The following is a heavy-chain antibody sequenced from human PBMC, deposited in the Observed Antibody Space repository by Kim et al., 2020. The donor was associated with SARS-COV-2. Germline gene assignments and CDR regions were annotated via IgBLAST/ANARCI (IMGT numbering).Heavy chain of an antibody. V-gene: IGHV4-34*01. CDR2: INHSGST. J-gene: IGHJ5*02. D-gene: IGHD6-13*01. Sequence: SETLSLTCAVYGGSFSGYYWRWIRQPPGKGLEWIGEINHSGSTNYNPSLKSRVTISVDTSKNQFSLKLSSVTAADTAVYYCARPSYPGYSSSRQRGWFDPWGQGTLVTVSS. CDR1: GGSFSGYY. CDR3: ARPSYPGYSSSRQRGWFDP.